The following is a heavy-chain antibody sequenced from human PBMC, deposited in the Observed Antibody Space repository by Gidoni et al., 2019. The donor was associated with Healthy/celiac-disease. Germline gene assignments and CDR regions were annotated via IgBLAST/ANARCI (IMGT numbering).Heavy chain of an antibody. CDR2: SRWNSGSI. CDR1: GLTFDDYA. Sequence: EVQLAESGGGLVQPGRYLRLSCAAPGLTFDDYAIHWVRQAPGKGRECVSGSRWNSGSIGYADSVKCRFTISSDNANNSLYLQMNSLRAEDTALYYCAKDQYSSVIKGYFDYWGQATLVTVSS. J-gene: IGHJ4*02. V-gene: IGHV3-9*01. D-gene: IGHD5-18*01. CDR3: AKDQYSSVIKGYFDY.